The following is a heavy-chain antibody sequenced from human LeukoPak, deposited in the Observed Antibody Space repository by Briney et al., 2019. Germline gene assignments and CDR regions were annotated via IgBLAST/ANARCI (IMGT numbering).Heavy chain of an antibody. Sequence: PSETLSLTCTVSGGSVSSSSYYWGWLRQPPGKGLEWIGSIYYSGSTYYNPSINSRATITVDTSKNQFSLKLSSVTAADTAVYYCAREYYYDSNGYYPFDYWGQGTLVTVSS. CDR3: AREYYYDSNGYYPFDY. D-gene: IGHD3-22*01. J-gene: IGHJ4*02. CDR2: IYYSGST. CDR1: GGSVSSSSYY. V-gene: IGHV4-39*02.